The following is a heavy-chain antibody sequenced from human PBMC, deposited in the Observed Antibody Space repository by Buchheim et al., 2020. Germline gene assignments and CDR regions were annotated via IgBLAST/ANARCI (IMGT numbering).Heavy chain of an antibody. V-gene: IGHV4-30-2*01. CDR1: GGSISSGGYS. CDR2: IYHSGST. CDR3: ASSGYYAGWFDP. J-gene: IGHJ5*02. Sequence: QLQLQESGSGLVKPSQTLSLTCAVSGGSISSGGYSWSWIRQPPGKGLEWIGYIYHSGSTYYNPSLKIRVTISLDRSTNQFTLKLSSVTAADTAVYYCASSGYYAGWFDPWGQGTL. D-gene: IGHD3-22*01.